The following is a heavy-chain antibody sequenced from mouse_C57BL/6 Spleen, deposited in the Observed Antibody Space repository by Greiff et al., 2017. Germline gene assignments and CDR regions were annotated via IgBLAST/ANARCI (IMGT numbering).Heavy chain of an antibody. CDR2: INPNNGGT. V-gene: IGHV1-18*01. D-gene: IGHD1-1*02. Sequence: VQLKESGPELVKPGASVKIPCKASGYTFTDYNMDWVKQSHGKSLEWIGDINPNNGGTIYNQKFKGKATLTVDKSSSTAYMELRSLTSEDTAVYYCAREGGGYYGYFDVWGTGTTVTVSS. CDR1: GYTFTDYN. J-gene: IGHJ1*03. CDR3: AREGGGYYGYFDV.